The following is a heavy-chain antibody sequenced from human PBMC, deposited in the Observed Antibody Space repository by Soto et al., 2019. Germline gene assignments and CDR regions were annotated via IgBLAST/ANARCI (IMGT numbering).Heavy chain of an antibody. Sequence: KQSQTLSLTCDISGDSVSSNGAAWNWIRQSPSRGLEWLGRTYYRSRWYNDYAGSVKSRTTINPDTSKNQFSLQLNSVTPEDTAVYYCTRGAFKEFGTFDVWGHGTLVTVSS. CDR3: TRGAFKEFGTFDV. CDR1: GDSVSSNGAA. J-gene: IGHJ3*01. V-gene: IGHV6-1*01. D-gene: IGHD2-15*01. CDR2: TYYRSRWYN.